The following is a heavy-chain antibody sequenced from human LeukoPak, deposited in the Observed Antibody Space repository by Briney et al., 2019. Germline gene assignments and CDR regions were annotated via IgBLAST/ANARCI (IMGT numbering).Heavy chain of an antibody. CDR2: IHHSGIT. V-gene: IGHV4-4*02. CDR1: GGSISSSSW. Sequence: SETLSLTCAVSGGSISSSSWWRCVRQPPGNGLEWVGAIHHSGITNYNPSLKTRSPIPPDKSKNQPSLKLSSVTPADTPVYSFARIMGSGYCSGTSCRGSWFDPSGQGTLVTVSS. D-gene: IGHD2-2*03. J-gene: IGHJ5*02. CDR3: ARIMGSGYCSGTSCRGSWFDP.